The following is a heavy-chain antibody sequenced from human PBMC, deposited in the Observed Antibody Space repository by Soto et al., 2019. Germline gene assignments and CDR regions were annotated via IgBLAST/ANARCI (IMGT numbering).Heavy chain of an antibody. CDR2: INAGNGNT. CDR3: AREGGPTYYDFWSGPGFDP. Sequence: ASVKVSCKASGYTFTSYAMHWVRQAPGQRLEWMGWINAGNGNTKYSQKFQGRVTITRDTSASTAYMELSSLRSEDTAVYYCAREGGPTYYDFWSGPGFDPWGQGTLVTVSS. CDR1: GYTFTSYA. V-gene: IGHV1-3*01. J-gene: IGHJ5*02. D-gene: IGHD3-3*01.